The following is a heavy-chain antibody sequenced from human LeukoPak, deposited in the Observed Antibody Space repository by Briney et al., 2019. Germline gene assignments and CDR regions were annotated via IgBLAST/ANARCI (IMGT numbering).Heavy chain of an antibody. CDR3: ARAQYQLLCGYYNYYRDV. Sequence: ASVKVSCKASGYTFTGYYIHWVRLAPGQGLEWTGWIKPYTGGTNTAQKFQGRVTLTGDTSISTAYMELSGLTSDDTAVYYCARAQYQLLCGYYNYYRDVWGKGTTVTVSS. V-gene: IGHV1-2*02. CDR1: GYTFTGYY. J-gene: IGHJ6*03. D-gene: IGHD2-2*01. CDR2: IKPYTGGT.